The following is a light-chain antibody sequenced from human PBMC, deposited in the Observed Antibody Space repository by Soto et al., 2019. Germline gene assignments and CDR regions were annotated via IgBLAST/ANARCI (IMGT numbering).Light chain of an antibody. CDR1: QSVSTS. V-gene: IGKV3-11*01. CDR3: QHRSNWPSVT. Sequence: EIVLTQSPATLSLSPGNRVTLSCRASQSVSTSLAWYQHLPGQAPRLLIYDASSRAAGIPARFSGSGSGTHFTLSISSLEPEDFAVYYCQHRSNWPSVTFGGGTKLEIK. J-gene: IGKJ4*01. CDR2: DAS.